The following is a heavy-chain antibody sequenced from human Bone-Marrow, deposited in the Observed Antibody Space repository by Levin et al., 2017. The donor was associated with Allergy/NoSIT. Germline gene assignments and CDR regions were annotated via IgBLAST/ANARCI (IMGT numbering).Heavy chain of an antibody. D-gene: IGHD6-19*01. J-gene: IGHJ3*02. CDR2: IYYSGST. CDR3: ATTGYSSGWYRWDAFDS. CDR1: GGSISSYY. V-gene: IGHV4-59*08. Sequence: TSETLSLTCTVSGGSISSYYWSWIRQPPGKGLEWIGYIYYSGSTNYNPSLKSRVTISVDTSKNQFSLKLSSVTAADTAVYYCATTGYSSGWYRWDAFDSWGQGTMVTVSS.